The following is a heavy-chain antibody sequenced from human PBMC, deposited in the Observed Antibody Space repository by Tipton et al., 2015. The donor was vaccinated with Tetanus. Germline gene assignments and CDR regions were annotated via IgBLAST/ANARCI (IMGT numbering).Heavy chain of an antibody. D-gene: IGHD6-25*01. J-gene: IGHJ4*02. CDR2: ISSTSRYI. V-gene: IGHV3-21*01. CDR1: GFTFSTTK. Sequence: SLRLSCGISGFTFSTTKMNWVRQAPGRGLEWVSSISSTSRYINYAASLEGRFTISRDNAKNSLSLQMNSLRTDDTAVYHCVSGSALGNWGQGTLVTVSS. CDR3: VSGSALGN.